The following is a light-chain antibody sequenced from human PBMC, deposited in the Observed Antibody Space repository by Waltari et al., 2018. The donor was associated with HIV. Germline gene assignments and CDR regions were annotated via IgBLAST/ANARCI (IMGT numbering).Light chain of an antibody. CDR1: SSNIGRTY. Sequence: QSVLTQPPSASGTPGQRVTISCSGSSSNIGRTYAYWYQQLPGTAPKLLIYTNNQRPSGVPDRFSGSKSGTSASLAISGLRSEDEADYYCAAWNDRLSGYVFGTGTKVTV. V-gene: IGLV1-47*01. CDR2: TNN. CDR3: AAWNDRLSGYV. J-gene: IGLJ1*01.